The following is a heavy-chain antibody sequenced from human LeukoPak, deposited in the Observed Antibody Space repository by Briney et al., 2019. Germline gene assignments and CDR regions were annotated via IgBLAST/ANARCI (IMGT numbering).Heavy chain of an antibody. J-gene: IGHJ4*02. V-gene: IGHV3-21*01. CDR2: ISSSSSYI. CDR3: ARDFVGTRGN. D-gene: IGHD1-26*01. Sequence: PGGSLRLTCAASGFTFSSYSMNWVRQAPGKGLEWVSSISSSSSYIYYADSVKGRFTISRDNAKNSLYLQMNSLRAEDTAVYYCARDFVGTRGNWGQGTLVTVSS. CDR1: GFTFSSYS.